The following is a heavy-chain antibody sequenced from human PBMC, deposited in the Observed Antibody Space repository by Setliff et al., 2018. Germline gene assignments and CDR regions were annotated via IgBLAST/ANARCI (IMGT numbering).Heavy chain of an antibody. J-gene: IGHJ4*02. Sequence: SQTLSLTCTVSGGGSINNYYWSWVRQSPGKGLEWIGFVHFGGDTNYNPSLKSRVTMSADTSNNQFSLNLRSVTAADTAVYFCARQPSSGAYYNPRPYYFDYWGQGTLVTVS. V-gene: IGHV4-59*08. D-gene: IGHD3-10*01. CDR2: VHFGGDT. CDR3: ARQPSSGAYYNPRPYYFDY. CDR1: GGGSINNYY.